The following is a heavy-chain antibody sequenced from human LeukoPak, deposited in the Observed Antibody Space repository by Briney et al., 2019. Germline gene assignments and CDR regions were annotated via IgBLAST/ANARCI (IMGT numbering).Heavy chain of an antibody. CDR3: TTAPVGVDY. CDR1: GYTFTNAW. Sequence: GGSLRLSCAASGYTFTNAWMSWVRQAPGKGLEWVGRIKSRTDGGTTDYAAPVKGRFTISRNDSKNTLYLQMNSLKSEDTAVYYCTTAPVGVDYWGQGTLVTVSS. D-gene: IGHD3-10*01. J-gene: IGHJ4*02. V-gene: IGHV3-15*01. CDR2: IKSRTDGGTT.